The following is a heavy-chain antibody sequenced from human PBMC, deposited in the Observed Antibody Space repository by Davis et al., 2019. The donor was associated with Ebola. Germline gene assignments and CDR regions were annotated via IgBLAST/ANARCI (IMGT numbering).Heavy chain of an antibody. Sequence: GESLKISCAASGFTFSSYEMNWVRQAPGKGLEWVSYISSSGSTIYYADSVKGRFTISRDNSKNTLYLQMNSLRAEDTAVYFCARQLPYYSYGMDVWGQGTTVTVSS. CDR2: ISSSGSTI. CDR3: ARQLPYYSYGMDV. CDR1: GFTFSSYE. D-gene: IGHD2-2*01. V-gene: IGHV3-48*03. J-gene: IGHJ6*02.